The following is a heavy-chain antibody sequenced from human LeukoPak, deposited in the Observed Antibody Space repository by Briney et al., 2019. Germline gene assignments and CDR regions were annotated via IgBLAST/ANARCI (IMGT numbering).Heavy chain of an antibody. CDR3: AREMAVAGSGVIDS. V-gene: IGHV1-18*01. CDR2: ISAYNDNT. J-gene: IGHJ4*02. CDR1: GYTFTSYA. D-gene: IGHD6-19*01. Sequence: AXVKVSCKASGYTFTSYAMNWVRQAPGQGLEWMGWISAYNDNTHYAQKFQGRVTMTTETSTKKAYMEVRRLRDDDRAVYYCAREMAVAGSGVIDSWGQGTLVTVSS.